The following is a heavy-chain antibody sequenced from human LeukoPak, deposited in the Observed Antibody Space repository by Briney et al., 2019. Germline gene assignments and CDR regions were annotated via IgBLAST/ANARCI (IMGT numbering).Heavy chain of an antibody. Sequence: ASVKVSCKASGYTFTDYYIHWVRQAPGQGLDWMGWINPNSGGTNYAQKFQGRVAMTRDTSISTAYMELNRLRSDDTAVYYCARAGYTLNVVRSHWFDPWGQGTLVTVSS. CDR1: GYTFTDYY. D-gene: IGHD6-13*01. CDR2: INPNSGGT. V-gene: IGHV1-2*02. CDR3: ARAGYTLNVVRSHWFDP. J-gene: IGHJ5*02.